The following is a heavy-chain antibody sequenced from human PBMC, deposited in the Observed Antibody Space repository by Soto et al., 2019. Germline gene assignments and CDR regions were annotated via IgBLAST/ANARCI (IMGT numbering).Heavy chain of an antibody. CDR3: ATGYQGSFDM. CDR2: IFTDNGDT. CDR1: GYTFTANA. D-gene: IGHD2-2*01. V-gene: IGHV1-3*04. Sequence: QVNLVQCGAEVKKPGASVKVSCKASGYTFTANAMHWVRQVPGQRFEWMGWIFTDNGDTVYSQNFQGRVTITRDTSANTAYMDLSSLTSEDTAIYYCATGYQGSFDMWGQGTMVTVSS. J-gene: IGHJ3*02.